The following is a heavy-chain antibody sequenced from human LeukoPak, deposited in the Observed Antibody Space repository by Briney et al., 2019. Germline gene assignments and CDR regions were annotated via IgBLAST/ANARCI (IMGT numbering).Heavy chain of an antibody. V-gene: IGHV3-21*01. CDR1: GFTFSSFS. Sequence: GGSLRLSCAASGFTFSSFSMNWVRQAPGKGLEGVSSISSSSSYIYYADSVKGRFTISRDKDKNSVYLQMTSLRAEDTAVYYCAELGITMIGGVWGKGTTVTISS. J-gene: IGHJ6*04. D-gene: IGHD3-10*02. CDR2: ISSSSSYI. CDR3: AELGITMIGGV.